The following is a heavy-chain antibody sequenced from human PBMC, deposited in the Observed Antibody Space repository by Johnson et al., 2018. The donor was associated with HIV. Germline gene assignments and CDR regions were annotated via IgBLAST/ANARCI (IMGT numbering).Heavy chain of an antibody. CDR2: IYSGGST. CDR1: GFTVSTNY. Sequence: VQLVESGGGVVQPGRSLRLSCAASGFTVSTNYMSWVRQAPGKGLEWVSVIYSGGSTYYADSVKGRFAISRDNSKNTLYLQMNSLRAEDTALYYCAKDLGDAVGDTHDAFDIWGQGTMVTVSS. J-gene: IGHJ3*02. V-gene: IGHV3-66*01. CDR3: AKDLGDAVGDTHDAFDI. D-gene: IGHD1-26*01.